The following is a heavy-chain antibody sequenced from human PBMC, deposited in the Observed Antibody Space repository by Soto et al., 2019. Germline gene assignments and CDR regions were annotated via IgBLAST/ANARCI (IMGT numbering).Heavy chain of an antibody. J-gene: IGHJ6*02. Sequence: PGGSLRLSCAASGFTFSSYGMHWVRQAPGKGLEWVAVIWYDGSNKYYADSVKGRFTISRDNSKNTLYLQMNSLRAEDTAVYYCARDAVAGTIYYYGMDVWGQGTTVTVSS. CDR3: ARDAVAGTIYYYGMDV. D-gene: IGHD6-19*01. V-gene: IGHV3-33*01. CDR1: GFTFSSYG. CDR2: IWYDGSNK.